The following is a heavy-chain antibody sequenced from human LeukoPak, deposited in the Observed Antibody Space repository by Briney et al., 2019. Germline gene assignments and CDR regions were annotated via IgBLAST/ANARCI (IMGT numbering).Heavy chain of an antibody. D-gene: IGHD6-19*01. CDR3: AKDAGGAVAGTVVY. Sequence: PGGSLRLSCAAAGFTFSSYAMSWVRQAPGKGLEWISSISGSGGSTYYADSVKGRFTISRDNSKNTLYLQMNSLRAEDTAVYYCAKDAGGAVAGTVVYWGQGTLVTVSS. CDR1: GFTFSSYA. J-gene: IGHJ4*02. CDR2: ISGSGGST. V-gene: IGHV3-23*01.